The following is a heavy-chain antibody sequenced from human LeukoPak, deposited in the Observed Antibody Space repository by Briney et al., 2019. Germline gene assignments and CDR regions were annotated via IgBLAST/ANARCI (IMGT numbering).Heavy chain of an antibody. CDR2: IYYSGST. J-gene: IGHJ6*02. D-gene: IGHD5-18*01. V-gene: IGHV4-39*01. CDR1: GGSFSSSSYY. Sequence: SETLSLTCTVSGGSFSSSSYYWGWIRQPPGKGLEWIGSIYYSGSTYYNPSLKSRVTISVDTSKNQFSLKLSSVTAADTAVYYCATGGYSYGYASDYYYGMDVWGQGTTVTVSS. CDR3: ATGGYSYGYASDYYYGMDV.